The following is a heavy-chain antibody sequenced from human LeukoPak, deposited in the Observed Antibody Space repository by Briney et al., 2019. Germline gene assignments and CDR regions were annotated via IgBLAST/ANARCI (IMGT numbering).Heavy chain of an antibody. Sequence: SVKVSCKASGGTFSSYAISWVRQAPGQGLEWMGRIIPILGIANYAQKFQGRVTITADKSTSTAYMELSSLRSEDTDVYYCARDLADSSGFLPDSDYWGQGTLVTVSS. CDR2: IIPILGIA. V-gene: IGHV1-69*04. J-gene: IGHJ4*02. CDR3: ARDLADSSGFLPDSDY. D-gene: IGHD3-22*01. CDR1: GGTFSSYA.